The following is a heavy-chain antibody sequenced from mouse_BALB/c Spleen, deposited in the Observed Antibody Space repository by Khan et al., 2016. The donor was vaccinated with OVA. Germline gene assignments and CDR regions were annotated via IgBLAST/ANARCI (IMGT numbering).Heavy chain of an antibody. Sequence: QVQLKESGAELVRPGTSVKMSCKAAGYTFTNYWIGWVKQRPGHGLEWIGDIFPGGGYTNYNEKFKGKATLTADTSSSTAYMQLSSLTSEDSAIYSGARRGAARATWDYFDYWGQGTTLTVSS. CDR3: ARRGAARATWDYFDY. D-gene: IGHD3-1*01. J-gene: IGHJ2*01. CDR1: GYTFTNYW. CDR2: IFPGGGYT. V-gene: IGHV1-63*02.